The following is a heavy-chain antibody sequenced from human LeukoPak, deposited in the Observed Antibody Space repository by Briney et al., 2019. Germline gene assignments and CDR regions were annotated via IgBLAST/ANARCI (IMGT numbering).Heavy chain of an antibody. CDR3: ARVPGRYGSGSHNWFDP. D-gene: IGHD3-10*01. Sequence: SETLSLTCAVYGGSFSGYYWSWIRQPPGKGLEWIGEINHSGSTNYNPSLKSRVTISVDTSKNQFSLKLSSVTAADTAVYYCARVPGRYGSGSHNWFDPWGQGTLVTVSS. CDR1: GGSFSGYY. CDR2: INHSGST. V-gene: IGHV4-34*01. J-gene: IGHJ5*02.